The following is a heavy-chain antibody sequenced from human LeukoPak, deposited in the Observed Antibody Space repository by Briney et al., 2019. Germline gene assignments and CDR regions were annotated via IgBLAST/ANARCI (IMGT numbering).Heavy chain of an antibody. CDR1: GFTFSDYY. Sequence: GGSLRLSCAASGFTFSDYYMSWIRQAPGKGLEWVSYISSSGSTIYYADSVKGRFTISRDNAKNSLYLQMNSLRAEDTAVYYWSSFCNSTSRYGVNDAFEIRGQGTMVTVSS. CDR2: ISSSGSTI. CDR3: SSFCNSTSRYGVNDAFEI. D-gene: IGHD2-2*01. V-gene: IGHV3-11*01. J-gene: IGHJ3*02.